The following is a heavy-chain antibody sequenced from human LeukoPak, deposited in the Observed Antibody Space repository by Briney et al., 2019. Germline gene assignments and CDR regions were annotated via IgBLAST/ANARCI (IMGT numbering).Heavy chain of an antibody. CDR3: AGQYEDYDFWSGYPHP. D-gene: IGHD3-3*01. CDR1: GGSFSGYS. CDR2: IYHSGST. Sequence: SETLSLTCAVYGGSFSGYSWSWIRQPPGKGLEWIGYIYHSGSTYYNPSLKSRVTISVDRSKNQFSLKLSSVTAADTAVYYCAGQYEDYDFWSGYPHPWGQGTLVTVSS. J-gene: IGHJ5*02. V-gene: IGHV4-30-2*01.